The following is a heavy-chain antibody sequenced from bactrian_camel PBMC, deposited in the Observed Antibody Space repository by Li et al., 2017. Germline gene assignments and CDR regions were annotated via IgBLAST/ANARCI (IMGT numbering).Heavy chain of an antibody. CDR3: VAPMYSPPYGVKVADFAV. CDR1: GFTFSTHD. J-gene: IGHJ6*01. V-gene: IGHV3S40*01. Sequence: VQLVESGGGLVQPAGSLRLACAASGFTFSTHDMSWVRQAPGKGLEWISTINTGGGRALYADSMKGRFTISRDNAKNTLYLQMNSLKLEDTAMYFCVAPMYSPPYGVKVADFAVWGQGTQVTVS. CDR2: INTGGGRA. D-gene: IGHD1*01.